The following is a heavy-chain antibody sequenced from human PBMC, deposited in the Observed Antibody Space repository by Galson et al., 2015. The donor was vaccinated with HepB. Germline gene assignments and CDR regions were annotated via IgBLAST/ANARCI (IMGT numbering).Heavy chain of an antibody. CDR2: TYYRAKWYQ. CDR1: GDSVSSNTAA. V-gene: IGHV6-1*01. J-gene: IGHJ6*02. CDR3: ARVRTRRPPHYYYGLDV. Sequence: CAISGDSVSSNTAAWNWIRQSPSRGLEWLGRTYYRAKWYQDYAVSVKSRMTINSDTSKNQFSLHHNSVTPEDTAVYYCARVRTRRPPHYYYGLDVWGQGTTVTVSS.